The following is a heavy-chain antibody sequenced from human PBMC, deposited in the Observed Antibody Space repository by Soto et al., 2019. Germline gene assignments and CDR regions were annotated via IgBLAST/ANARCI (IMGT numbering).Heavy chain of an antibody. CDR3: ARVPDYDILTGYAFFDY. D-gene: IGHD3-9*01. CDR1: GFTFSSYA. CDR2: ISGSGGST. Sequence: SCAASGFTFSSYAMSWVRQAPGKGLEWVSAISGSGGSTYYADSVKGRFTISRDNSKNTLYLQMNSLRAEDTAVYYCARVPDYDILTGYAFFDYWGQGTLVTV. J-gene: IGHJ4*02. V-gene: IGHV3-23*01.